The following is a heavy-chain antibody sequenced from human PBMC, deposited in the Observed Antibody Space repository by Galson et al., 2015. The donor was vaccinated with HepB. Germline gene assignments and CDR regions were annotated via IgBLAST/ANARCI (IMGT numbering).Heavy chain of an antibody. CDR1: GFTFSTYG. D-gene: IGHD5-24*01. J-gene: IGHJ6*02. CDR3: AKDVEMATDYYYGYYNGMDV. CDR2: ISYDGSNK. V-gene: IGHV3-30*18. Sequence: SLRLSCAASGFTFSTYGMHWVRQAPGKGLEWVAVISYDGSNKYHTDSVKGRFTISRDNSKNTLDLQMNSLRAEDTAVYYCAKDVEMATDYYYGYYNGMDVWGQGTTVTVSS.